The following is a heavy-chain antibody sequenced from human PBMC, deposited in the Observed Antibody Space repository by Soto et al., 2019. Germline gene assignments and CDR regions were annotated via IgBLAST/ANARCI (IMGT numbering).Heavy chain of an antibody. J-gene: IGHJ4*02. CDR1: GFTFSSYG. V-gene: IGHV3-30*03. CDR3: ARGGNSGYDSAY. Sequence: GGSLRLSCAASGFTFSSYGMQWVRQAPGKGLEWVAVISHDGRVQYYADSVKGRFTISRDNSKDTLSLQMNSLRAEDTAVYYCARGGNSGYDSAYWGQGTPVTVSS. D-gene: IGHD5-12*01. CDR2: ISHDGRVQ.